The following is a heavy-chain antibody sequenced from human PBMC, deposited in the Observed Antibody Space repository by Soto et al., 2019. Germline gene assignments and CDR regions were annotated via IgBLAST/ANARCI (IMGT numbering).Heavy chain of an antibody. CDR3: ARSLPHYDSRGYREYFQH. V-gene: IGHV4-59*08. D-gene: IGHD3-22*01. CDR2: IYYSGST. Sequence: SDTLSLTCTVSGGSISSYYWSWIRQPPGNGLEWIGYIYYSGSTNYNPSLKSRVTISVDTSKNQFSLKLNSMTAADTAVYYCARSLPHYDSRGYREYFQHWGQVTLVTVS. J-gene: IGHJ1*01. CDR1: GGSISSYY.